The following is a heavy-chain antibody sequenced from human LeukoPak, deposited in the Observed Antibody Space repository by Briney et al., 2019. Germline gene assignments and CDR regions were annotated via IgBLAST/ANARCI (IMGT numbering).Heavy chain of an antibody. CDR2: VSYDGSNK. CDR3: AKRGTQQLDLRYYYYYYMDV. J-gene: IGHJ6*03. Sequence: GRSLRLSCAASGFTFSTYGMHWVRQAPGKGLEWVAVVSYDGSNKYYADSVKGRFTISRDNSKNTLYLQMNSLRAEDTAVYYCAKRGTQQLDLRYYYYYYMDVWGKGTTVTVSS. D-gene: IGHD6-13*01. CDR1: GFTFSTYG. V-gene: IGHV3-30*18.